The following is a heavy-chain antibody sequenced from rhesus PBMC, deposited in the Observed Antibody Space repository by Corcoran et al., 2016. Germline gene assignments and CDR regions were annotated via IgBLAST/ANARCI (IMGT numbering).Heavy chain of an antibody. J-gene: IGHJ4*01. V-gene: IGHV1-1*01. CDR1: GYGFTSSY. Sequence: QVQLVQSGTDIKQPGASVKLSCKASGYGFTSSYIHWWRKAPGLGLEWLGLTSPYNGNKGYAQNFQGRVTITTDTSTSTGYMELSSLRSEDTAVYYCTRRCGDSGCSFDYWGQGVLVTVSS. CDR3: TRRCGDSGCSFDY. CDR2: TSPYNGNK. D-gene: IGHD2-33*01.